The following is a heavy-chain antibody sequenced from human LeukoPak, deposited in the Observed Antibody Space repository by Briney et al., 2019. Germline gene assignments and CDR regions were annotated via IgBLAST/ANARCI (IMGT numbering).Heavy chain of an antibody. D-gene: IGHD6-19*01. V-gene: IGHV3-23*01. CDR3: AKKVSSSGGPYYSDY. Sequence: GGSLRLSCAASAFTFGNYAMNWVRQAPGKGLEWVSGLSGSGASTYYADSVKGRFTISRDNSKNTLYLQMDSLRAEDTAIYYCAKKVSSSGGPYYSDYWGQGTLVTVSS. CDR2: LSGSGAST. J-gene: IGHJ4*02. CDR1: AFTFGNYA.